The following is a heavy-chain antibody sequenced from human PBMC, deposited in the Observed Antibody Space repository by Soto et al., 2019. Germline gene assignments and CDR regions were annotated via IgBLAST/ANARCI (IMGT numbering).Heavy chain of an antibody. CDR3: VRSGTARLLRHSWFDT. CDR1: GFTFNTYD. V-gene: IGHV3-21*01. Sequence: DVKLVESGGGLVKPGGSLRLSCAASGFTFNTYDMNWVRQAPGKGLEWVASITTSSAYIYYADSLKGRITISRDNAKNSLFLQMNSLRAEETAVYYCVRSGTARLLRHSWFDTWGQGTLVTVSS. D-gene: IGHD2-21*01. CDR2: ITTSSAYI. J-gene: IGHJ5*02.